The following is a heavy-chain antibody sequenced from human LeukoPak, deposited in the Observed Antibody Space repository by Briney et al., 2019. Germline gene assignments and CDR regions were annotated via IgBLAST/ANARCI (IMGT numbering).Heavy chain of an antibody. V-gene: IGHV3-21*01. CDR2: ISSSSSYI. CDR1: GFTFSSYS. J-gene: IGHJ4*02. Sequence: GGSLRLSCAASGFTFSSYSMNWVRQAPGKGLEWVSSISSSSSYIYYADSVKGRFTISRGNAKNSLYLQMNSLRAEDTAVYYCARDRGPTYYDFWSGYRNNYFDYWGQGTLVTVSS. CDR3: ARDRGPTYYDFWSGYRNNYFDY. D-gene: IGHD3-3*01.